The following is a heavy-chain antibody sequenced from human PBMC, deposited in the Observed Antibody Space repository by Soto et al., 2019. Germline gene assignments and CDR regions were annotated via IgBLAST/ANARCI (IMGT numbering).Heavy chain of an antibody. CDR3: AKCIQVNWNYDAFHI. CDR2: ISYDGSNK. V-gene: IGHV3-30-3*01. Sequence: QVQLVESGGGVVQPGRSLRLSCAASGFTFSSYAMHWVRQAPGKGLEWVAVISYDGSNKYYADSVKGRFTISRDNSRNTLYLQMNSLRAEDTALYYCAKCIQVNWNYDAFHIWGQGTMVTVSS. D-gene: IGHD1-7*01. J-gene: IGHJ3*02. CDR1: GFTFSSYA.